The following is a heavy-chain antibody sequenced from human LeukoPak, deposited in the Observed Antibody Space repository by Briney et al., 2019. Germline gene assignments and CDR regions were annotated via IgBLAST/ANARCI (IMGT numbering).Heavy chain of an antibody. CDR1: GFTFSSYA. J-gene: IGHJ6*03. V-gene: IGHV3-23*01. CDR3: ARAEAAGDNRGGYHYYYMDV. CDR2: ISASGATT. Sequence: GGSLRLSCAASGFTFSSYAMNWVRQAPGKGLEWVSGISASGATTYFADSVKGRFTISRDHSRNTLSLEMNSLRAEDTALYYCARAEAAGDNRGGYHYYYMDVWGKGTTVTVSS. D-gene: IGHD6-25*01.